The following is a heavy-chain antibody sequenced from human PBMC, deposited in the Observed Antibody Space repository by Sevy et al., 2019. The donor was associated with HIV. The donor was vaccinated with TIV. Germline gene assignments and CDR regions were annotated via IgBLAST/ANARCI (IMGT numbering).Heavy chain of an antibody. CDR3: TTDALDYEDSDFYHYGMDV. CDR2: IKSKSEGGTT. CDR1: GITFSNVW. D-gene: IGHD4-17*01. J-gene: IGHJ6*01. V-gene: IGHV3-15*01. Sequence: GGSLRLSCVASGITFSNVWMSWVRQAPGKGLEWVGRIKSKSEGGTTDYAAPVKVRFTISRDDSKNTLYLQMNSLQTEDTAVYYCTTDALDYEDSDFYHYGMDVWGQGTTVTVSS.